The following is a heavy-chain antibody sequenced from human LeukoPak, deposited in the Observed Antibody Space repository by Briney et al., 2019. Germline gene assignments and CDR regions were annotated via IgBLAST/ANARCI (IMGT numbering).Heavy chain of an antibody. CDR1: GFTFSSYG. D-gene: IGHD2-2*01. CDR2: IRYDGSNK. V-gene: IGHV3-30*02. CDR3: ANLREKYCSSPSCYAPLFDL. J-gene: IGHJ2*01. Sequence: GGSLRLSCAASGFTFSSYGMHWVRQAPGKGLEWVAFIRYDGSNKYYADSVKGRFTISRDNSKNTLYLQMNSLRAEDTAVYYCANLREKYCSSPSCYAPLFDLGGRGPLVTVSS.